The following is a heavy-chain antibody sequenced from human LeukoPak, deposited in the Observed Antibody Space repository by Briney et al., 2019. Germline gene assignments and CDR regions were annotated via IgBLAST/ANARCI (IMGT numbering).Heavy chain of an antibody. CDR3: ARDPLGDYAGYFDY. J-gene: IGHJ4*02. CDR1: GLTFSSYS. V-gene: IGHV3-21*01. CDR2: ISNSSSYI. D-gene: IGHD4-17*01. Sequence: GGSLRLSCAASGLTFSSYSMNWVRQAPGKGLEWVSSISNSSSYIYYADSVKGRLTISRDNAKNSLYLQMNSLRAEDTAVYYCARDPLGDYAGYFDYWGQGTLVTVSS.